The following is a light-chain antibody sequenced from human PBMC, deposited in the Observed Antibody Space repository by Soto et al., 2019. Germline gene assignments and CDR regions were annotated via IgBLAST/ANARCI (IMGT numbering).Light chain of an antibody. V-gene: IGKV3-20*01. J-gene: IGKJ4*01. CDR3: KNYGSSPLT. CDR1: QSVTSSY. CDR2: GAS. Sequence: EIVLTQSPGTLSLSPGERATLSCRASQSVTSSYLAWYQQKLAQAPSLLIYGASSRATGIPDRFSGSGSGTDFPLTISRLEPEDFAVYSCKNYGSSPLTFGGGTKVRIK.